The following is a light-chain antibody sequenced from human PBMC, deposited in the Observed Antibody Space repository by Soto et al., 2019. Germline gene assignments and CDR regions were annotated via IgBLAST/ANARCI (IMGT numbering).Light chain of an antibody. CDR1: QSVSSN. CDR3: QQYNSWPQT. J-gene: IGKJ2*01. Sequence: EIVMTQSPATLSVSPGARATFSCRASQSVSSNLAWYQQKPGQAPRLLINGASTRATGIPARFSGSGSGTEFTLTISSLQSEDFAVYYCQQYNSWPQTFGQGTKLDIK. CDR2: GAS. V-gene: IGKV3-15*01.